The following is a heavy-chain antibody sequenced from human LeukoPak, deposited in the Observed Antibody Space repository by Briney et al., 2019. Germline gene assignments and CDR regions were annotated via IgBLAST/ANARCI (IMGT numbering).Heavy chain of an antibody. CDR1: GDSISSYY. CDR3: AREGRQDYVYFDC. V-gene: IGHV4-59*01. Sequence: SETLSLTCTVSGDSISSYYWSWIRQPPGKGLEWMGDINYSGNTNYNPSLKSRVTISVDTPKNQFSLRLTSVTAADTAVYYCAREGRQDYVYFDCWGQGTLVTVSS. J-gene: IGHJ4*02. D-gene: IGHD4-17*01. CDR2: INYSGNT.